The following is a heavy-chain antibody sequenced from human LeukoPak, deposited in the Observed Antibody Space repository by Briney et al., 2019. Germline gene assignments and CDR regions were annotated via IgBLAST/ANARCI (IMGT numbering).Heavy chain of an antibody. CDR3: ARDNPPHYYYGMDV. Sequence: SGGSLRLSCAASGFTFSSYAMSWVRQAPGKGLEWVANIKQDGSEKYYVDSVKGRFTISRDNAKNSLYLQMNSLRAEDTAVYYCARDNPPHYYYGMDVWGQGTTVTVSS. V-gene: IGHV3-7*04. J-gene: IGHJ6*02. CDR1: GFTFSSYA. CDR2: IKQDGSEK.